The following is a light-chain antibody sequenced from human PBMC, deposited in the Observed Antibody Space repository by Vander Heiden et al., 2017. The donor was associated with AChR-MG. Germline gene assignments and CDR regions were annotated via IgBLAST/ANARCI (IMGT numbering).Light chain of an antibody. Sequence: DIKMTQSPSTLSASVGDRVTITCRASQSISSWLAWYQQKPGKAPKVLIYKASSLESGVPSRFSGSGSGTEFTLTINSLQPDDFATYYCQQYSSWPVTFGGGTKVEIK. CDR2: KAS. V-gene: IGKV1-5*03. J-gene: IGKJ4*01. CDR1: QSISSW. CDR3: QQYSSWPVT.